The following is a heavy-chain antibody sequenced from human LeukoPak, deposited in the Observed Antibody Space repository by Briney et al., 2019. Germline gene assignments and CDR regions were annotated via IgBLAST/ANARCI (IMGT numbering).Heavy chain of an antibody. D-gene: IGHD3-3*01. V-gene: IGHV3-66*01. CDR3: ARSIGGYDYNWFDP. CDR1: GFTVSSNY. CDR2: IYSGGST. Sequence: GGSLRLSCAASGFTVSSNYMSWVRQAPGKGLEWVSVIYSGGSTYYADSVKGGFTISRDNAKNSLYLQMNSLRAEDTAVYYCARSIGGYDYNWFDPWGQGTLVTVSS. J-gene: IGHJ5*02.